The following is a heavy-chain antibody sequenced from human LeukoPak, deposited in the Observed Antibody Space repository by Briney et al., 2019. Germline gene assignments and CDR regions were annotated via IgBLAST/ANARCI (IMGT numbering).Heavy chain of an antibody. Sequence: GGSLRLSCAASGFTFSSYGIHWVRQAPGKGLEWVAFIRYDGSNKYYADSVKCRFTISRDNSKNTLYLQMSSLRVEDTAVYYCTRDPRHFDSCGQGTLVTVSS. CDR3: TRDPRHFDS. D-gene: IGHD6-6*01. CDR1: GFTFSSYG. V-gene: IGHV3-30*02. J-gene: IGHJ5*01. CDR2: IRYDGSNK.